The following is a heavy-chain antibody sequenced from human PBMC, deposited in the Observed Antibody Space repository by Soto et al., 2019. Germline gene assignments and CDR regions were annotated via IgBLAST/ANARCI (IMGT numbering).Heavy chain of an antibody. V-gene: IGHV1-18*01. CDR3: ARDVYYLDY. CDR2: IIPDIGNT. J-gene: IGHJ4*02. CDR1: GGTLSNTA. Sequence: ASVKVSCKASGGTLSNTAFSWVRQAPGQGLEWMGWIIPDIGNTNYAQKLQGRVMLTADASTSTAYLELRSLRSDDTAVYYCARDVYYLDYWGQGTLVTVSS.